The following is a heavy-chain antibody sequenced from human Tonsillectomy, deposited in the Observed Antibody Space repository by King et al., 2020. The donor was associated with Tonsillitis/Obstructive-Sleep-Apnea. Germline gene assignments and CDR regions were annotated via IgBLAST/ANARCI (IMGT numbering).Heavy chain of an antibody. Sequence: VQLLESGGGVVQPGRSLRLSCAASGFTFNAFAMTWGRQAPGKGLEWVAILSYDGTNKDYTDSVKGRFTISRDNSNNTLYLQVNNLRPEDTALYYCARVHYDNGAHWFDPWGQGTPVTVST. D-gene: IGHD3-9*01. V-gene: IGHV3-30*10. CDR2: LSYDGTNK. CDR3: ARVHYDNGAHWFDP. J-gene: IGHJ5*02. CDR1: GFTFNAFA.